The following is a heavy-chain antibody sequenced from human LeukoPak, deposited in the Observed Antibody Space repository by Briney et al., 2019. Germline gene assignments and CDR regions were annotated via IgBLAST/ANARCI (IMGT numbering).Heavy chain of an antibody. J-gene: IGHJ4*02. Sequence: PSETLSLTCTVSGGSISGYYWSWIRQPPGKGLEWIGYIYYSGSTNYNPSLKSRVTISVDTSKNRFSLKLSSVTAADTAVYYCATHIAAAGRDYWGQGTLVTVSS. CDR1: GGSISGYY. CDR2: IYYSGST. D-gene: IGHD6-13*01. V-gene: IGHV4-59*01. CDR3: ATHIAAAGRDY.